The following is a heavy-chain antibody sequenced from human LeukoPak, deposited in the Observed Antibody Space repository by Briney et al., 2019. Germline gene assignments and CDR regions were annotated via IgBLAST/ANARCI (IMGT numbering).Heavy chain of an antibody. Sequence: ASAKVSCKASGYTFTGYYMHWVRQAPGQGLEWMGWINPNSGGTNYAQKFQGRVTMTRDTSISTAYMELSRLRSDDTAVYYCARDLTCSSTSCENNWFDPWGQGTLVTVSS. CDR3: ARDLTCSSTSCENNWFDP. CDR2: INPNSGGT. CDR1: GYTFTGYY. V-gene: IGHV1-2*02. D-gene: IGHD2-2*01. J-gene: IGHJ5*02.